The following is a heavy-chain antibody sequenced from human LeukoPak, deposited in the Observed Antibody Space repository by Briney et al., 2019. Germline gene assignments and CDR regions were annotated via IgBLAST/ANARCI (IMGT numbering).Heavy chain of an antibody. CDR2: IRYDGSNK. CDR1: GFTFSSYA. J-gene: IGHJ6*03. CDR3: AKVTFGGVIGGYYYYMDV. Sequence: PGGSLRLSCAASGFTFSSYAMHWVRQAPGKGLEWVAFIRYDGSNKYYADSVKGRFTISRDNSKNTLYLQMNSLRAEDTAVYYCAKVTFGGVIGGYYYYMDVWGKGTTVTISS. D-gene: IGHD3-16*02. V-gene: IGHV3-30*02.